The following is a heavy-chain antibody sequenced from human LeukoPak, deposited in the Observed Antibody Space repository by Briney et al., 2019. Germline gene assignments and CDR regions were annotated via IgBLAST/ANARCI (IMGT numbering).Heavy chain of an antibody. Sequence: PSATLSLTCTVSGVSISSDGYFWDWIRQPPGKGLEWIGTISYSGNTYYNQSLKSRVTVSVDTSKNHFSLKLSSVTAADTAVYYCAEAGRPYGDYVGDWGQGTLVTVSS. V-gene: IGHV4-39*07. J-gene: IGHJ4*02. CDR2: ISYSGNT. D-gene: IGHD4-17*01. CDR1: GVSISSDGYF. CDR3: AEAGRPYGDYVGD.